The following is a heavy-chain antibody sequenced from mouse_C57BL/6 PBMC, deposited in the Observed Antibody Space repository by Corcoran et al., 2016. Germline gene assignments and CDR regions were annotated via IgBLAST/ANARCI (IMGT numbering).Heavy chain of an antibody. CDR3: ARGEYDYDDY. CDR2: INPNNGGT. Sequence: EVQLQQSGPELVKPGASVKISCTASGYTFTDYYMNWVKQSHGQSLEWIGDINPNNGGTSYNQKFKGKATLTADNSSSTAYMELRSLTSEDSAVYYCARGEYDYDDYWGQGTTLTVSS. CDR1: GYTFTDYY. V-gene: IGHV1-26*01. D-gene: IGHD2-4*01. J-gene: IGHJ2*01.